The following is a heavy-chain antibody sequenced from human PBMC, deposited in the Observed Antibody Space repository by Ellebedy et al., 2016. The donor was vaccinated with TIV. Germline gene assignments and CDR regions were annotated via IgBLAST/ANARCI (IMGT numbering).Heavy chain of an antibody. J-gene: IGHJ4*02. D-gene: IGHD6-19*01. V-gene: IGHV3-23*01. CDR3: AKPAVAGSKLLNF. Sequence: GESLKISCAGSGFTFSIYGMSWVRQAPGKGLEWVAGISSAGGSTSYSDSVKGRLSISRDNSKNTLYLDINSLRAEDTAVYYCAKPAVAGSKLLNFWGQGTLVVVSS. CDR2: ISSAGGST. CDR1: GFTFSIYG.